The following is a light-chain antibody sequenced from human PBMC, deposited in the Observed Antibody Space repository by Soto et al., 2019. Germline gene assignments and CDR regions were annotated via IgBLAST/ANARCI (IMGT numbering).Light chain of an antibody. CDR1: QSIFSY. CDR2: AAS. V-gene: IGKV1-39*01. CDR3: QQSYRTTIT. J-gene: IGKJ5*01. Sequence: DIQVSQSPSSLPASVGDRVTITRRTSQSIFSYLNWYDQTQGRAPKLXIYAASSLQSGVPSRCCGSGSGTGCTLSISSLQPEDVATDACQQSYRTTITFGQGTRLEIK.